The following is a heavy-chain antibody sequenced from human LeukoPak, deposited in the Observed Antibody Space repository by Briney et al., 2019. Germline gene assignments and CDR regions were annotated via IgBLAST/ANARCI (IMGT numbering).Heavy chain of an antibody. CDR2: ISGSGGST. CDR1: GFTFSNAW. J-gene: IGHJ4*02. D-gene: IGHD1-14*01. Sequence: GGSLRLSCAASGFTFSNAWMSWVRQAPGKGLVWVSAISGSGGSTYYADSVKGRFTISRDNSKNTLYLQMNSLRAEDTAVYYCARVHSPGVLDYWGQGTLVTVSS. V-gene: IGHV3-23*01. CDR3: ARVHSPGVLDY.